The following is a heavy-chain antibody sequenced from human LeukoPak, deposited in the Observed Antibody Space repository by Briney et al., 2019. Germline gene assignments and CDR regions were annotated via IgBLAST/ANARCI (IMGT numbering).Heavy chain of an antibody. CDR3: ARFRGMGYFDY. V-gene: IGHV4-30-2*01. CDR1: GGSISSGGYS. D-gene: IGHD3-10*01. J-gene: IGHJ4*02. Sequence: SQTLSLTCAVSGGSISSGGYSWSWIRQPPGKGLEWIGYIYHSGSTYYNPFLKSRVTISVDRSKNQFSLKLSSVTAADTAVYYCARFRGMGYFDYWGQGTLVTVSS. CDR2: IYHSGST.